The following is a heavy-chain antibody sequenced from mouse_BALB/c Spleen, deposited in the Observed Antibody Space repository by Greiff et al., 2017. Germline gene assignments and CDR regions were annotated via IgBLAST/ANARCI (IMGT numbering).Heavy chain of an antibody. J-gene: IGHJ3*01. CDR2: IDPANGNT. CDR1: GFNIKDTY. D-gene: IGHD1-1*01. V-gene: IGHV14-3*02. Sequence: VQLQQSGAELVKPGASVKLSCTASGFNIKDTYMHWVKQRPEQGLEWIGRIDPANGNTKYDPKFQGKATITADTSSNTAYLQLSSLTSEDTAVYYCAYYYGSSYTWFAYWGRGTLVTVSA. CDR3: AYYYGSSYTWFAY.